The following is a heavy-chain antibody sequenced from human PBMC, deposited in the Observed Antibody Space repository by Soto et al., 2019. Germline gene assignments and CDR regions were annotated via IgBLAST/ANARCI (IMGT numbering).Heavy chain of an antibody. CDR2: INSDGSST. V-gene: IGHV3-74*01. D-gene: IGHD5-18*01. CDR1: GGTCISYW. CDR3: ATDWGYSYGHAFDS. J-gene: IGHJ4*02. Sequence: AVGSLRLSCAASGGTCISYWVHWVRQAPGKGLVWVSRINSDGSSTSYADSVKGRFTISRDNAKNSMYLQMNSLRAEDTAVYYCATDWGYSYGHAFDSWGQGTLVTVSS.